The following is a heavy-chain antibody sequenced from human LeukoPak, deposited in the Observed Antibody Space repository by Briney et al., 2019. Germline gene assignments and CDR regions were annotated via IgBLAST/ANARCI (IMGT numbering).Heavy chain of an antibody. CDR1: GFTFSSYS. Sequence: GGSLRLSCAVSGFTFSSYSMNWVRQAPGKGLEWVSSISGSSSYIYYADSVKGRFTISRHNAKNSLYLQMNSLRAEDTAVYYCAKDLVPDYGSGPFDYWGQGTLVTVSS. V-gene: IGHV3-21*04. D-gene: IGHD3-10*01. CDR2: ISGSSSYI. J-gene: IGHJ4*02. CDR3: AKDLVPDYGSGPFDY.